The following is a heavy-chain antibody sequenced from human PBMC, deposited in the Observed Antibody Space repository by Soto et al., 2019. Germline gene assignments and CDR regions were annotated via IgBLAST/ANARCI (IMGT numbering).Heavy chain of an antibody. CDR3: ARAGCDGGSCYTLVGLRYGMDV. Sequence: GGSLRLSCAASGFILSTYAMYWVRQAPGKGLKWVAVISYDGNNKYYADSVKGRFTISRDNSKNTLCLQMNSLRAEETAVYYCARAGCDGGSCYTLVGLRYGMDVWGQGTTVTVSS. CDR2: ISYDGNNK. CDR1: GFILSTYA. D-gene: IGHD2-15*01. V-gene: IGHV3-30-3*01. J-gene: IGHJ6*02.